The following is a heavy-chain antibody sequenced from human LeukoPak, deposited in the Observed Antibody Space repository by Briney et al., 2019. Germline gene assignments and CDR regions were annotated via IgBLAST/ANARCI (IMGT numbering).Heavy chain of an antibody. CDR2: THTSAST. J-gene: IGHJ4*02. V-gene: IGHV4-4*07. CDR1: GASMSSYY. Sequence: SETLSLTCTVSGASMSSYYWSWIRQPAGKGLEWIGRTHTSASTNYNPSLKGRVTISVDTSKKQFSLRLSSVTAADTAMYYCATYYCPSSCRFDHWGQGILVTVSP. CDR3: ATYYCPSSCRFDH. D-gene: IGHD2-2*01.